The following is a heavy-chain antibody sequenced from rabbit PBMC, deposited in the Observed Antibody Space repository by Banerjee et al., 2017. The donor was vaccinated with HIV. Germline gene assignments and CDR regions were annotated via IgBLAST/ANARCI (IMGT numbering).Heavy chain of an antibody. Sequence: QEQLKESGGGLVQPGGSLKLSCKASGFDISSYWMSWVRQAPGKGLEWIGCIWNGDGSTYYAIWVNGRFSISRSTSLSTVTLQMTSLTAADTATYFCARDLAGVIGWNFGLWGPGPLVTDS. D-gene: IGHD4-1*01. V-gene: IGHV1S47*01. CDR1: GFDISSYW. CDR2: IWNGDGST. CDR3: ARDLAGVIGWNFGL. J-gene: IGHJ4*01.